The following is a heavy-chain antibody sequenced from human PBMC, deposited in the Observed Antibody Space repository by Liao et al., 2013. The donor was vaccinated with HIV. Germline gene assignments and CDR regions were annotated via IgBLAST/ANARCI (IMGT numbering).Heavy chain of an antibody. V-gene: IGHV4-4*07. J-gene: IGHJ4*02. CDR1: GGSINSYY. CDR3: ARGTDFDY. CDR2: IHPTGNT. Sequence: QVYLQESGPGLVKPSETLSLTCTVSGGSINSYYWSWLRQSAGKGLEWIGRIHPTGNTNYNPSLERRVTISVDSSTNRFSLMLISVTAADTAVYYCARGTDFDYWGQGTLVTVSS.